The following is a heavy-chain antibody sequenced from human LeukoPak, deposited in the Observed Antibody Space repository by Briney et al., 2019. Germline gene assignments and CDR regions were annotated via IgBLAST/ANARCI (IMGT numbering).Heavy chain of an antibody. V-gene: IGHV1-2*02. CDR1: GYTFTGYY. CDR2: INPNSGGT. J-gene: IGHJ5*02. D-gene: IGHD2-2*01. CDR3: ARDDGYCSSTSCYTTGFDP. Sequence: ASVKVSCKASGYTFTGYYMHWVRQAPGQGLEWMGWINPNSGGTNYAQKFQGRVTMTKDTSISTAYMELSRLRSDDTAVYYCARDDGYCSSTSCYTTGFDPWGQGTLVTVSS.